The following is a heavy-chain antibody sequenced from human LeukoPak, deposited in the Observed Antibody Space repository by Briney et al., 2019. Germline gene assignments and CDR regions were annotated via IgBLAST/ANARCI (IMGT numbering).Heavy chain of an antibody. D-gene: IGHD7-27*01. J-gene: IGHJ4*02. CDR2: ISSSSTTI. Sequence: GGSLRLSCAASGFTFSSYSMNWVRQAPGKGLEWVSYISSSSTTIYYADSVKGRFTISRDNSKNTLYLQMNSLRAEDTAVYYCAKDTGARVAYYFDYWGQGTLVTVSS. CDR3: AKDTGARVAYYFDY. CDR1: GFTFSSYS. V-gene: IGHV3-48*01.